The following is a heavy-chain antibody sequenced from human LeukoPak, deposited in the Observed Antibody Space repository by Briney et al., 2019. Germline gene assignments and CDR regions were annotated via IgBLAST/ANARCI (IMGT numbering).Heavy chain of an antibody. CDR1: GGSFSGYY. J-gene: IGHJ4*02. V-gene: IGHV4-34*01. D-gene: IGHD3-22*01. CDR2: INHSGSA. CDR3: ASRKGALYYYDSSGYSFDY. Sequence: SETLSLTCAVYGGSFSGYYWSCIRQPPGKGLEWIGEINHSGSANYNPSLKSRVTISVDTSKHQFSLKLSSVTAAHTAVYYCASRKGALYYYDSSGYSFDYWGQGTLVTVSS.